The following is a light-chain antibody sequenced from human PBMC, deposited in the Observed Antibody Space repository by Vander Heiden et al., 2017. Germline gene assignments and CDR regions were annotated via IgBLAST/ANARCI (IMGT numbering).Light chain of an antibody. CDR1: QSISTS. CDR3: QQSDTSPHT. CDR2: LAS. Sequence: DIEMTQSPSSLSASVGDRVTITCRASQSISTSLDWYQQKPGKAPKLLMYLASSLQSGVPSRFSGSGSGTDFTLTISRMRPEDFATYYCQQSDTSPHTFGQGTKLXIK. V-gene: IGKV1-39*01. J-gene: IGKJ2*01.